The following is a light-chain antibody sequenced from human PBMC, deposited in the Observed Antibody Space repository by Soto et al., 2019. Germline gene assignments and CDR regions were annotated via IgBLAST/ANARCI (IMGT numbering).Light chain of an antibody. V-gene: IGLV2-11*01. CDR3: RSYAGSYTGV. CDR1: SSDVGGYNY. Sequence: QSALTQPRSVSGSPGQSVTISCTGTSSDVGGYNYVSWYQHHPGKAPKSMIYDVSKRPSGVPDRFSGSKSGNTASLTISGLQAEDESDYYFRSYAGSYTGVFGGGTKLTVL. CDR2: DVS. J-gene: IGLJ3*02.